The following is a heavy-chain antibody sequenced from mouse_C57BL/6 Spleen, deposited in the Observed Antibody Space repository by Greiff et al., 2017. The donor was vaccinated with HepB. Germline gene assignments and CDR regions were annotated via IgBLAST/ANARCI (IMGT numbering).Heavy chain of an antibody. V-gene: IGHV3-6*01. CDR1: GYSITSGYY. J-gene: IGHJ3*01. D-gene: IGHD1-2*01. CDR3: ARDADYYGRGFAY. Sequence: EVKLQESGPGLVKPSQSLSLTCSVTGYSITSGYYWNWIRQFPGNKLEWMGYISYDGSNNYNPSLKNRISITRDTSKNQFFLKLNSVTTEDTATYYCARDADYYGRGFAYWGQGTLVTVSA. CDR2: ISYDGSN.